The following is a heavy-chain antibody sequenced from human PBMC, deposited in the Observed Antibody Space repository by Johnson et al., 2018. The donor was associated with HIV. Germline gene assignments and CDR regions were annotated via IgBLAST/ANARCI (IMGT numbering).Heavy chain of an antibody. V-gene: IGHV3-9*01. D-gene: IGHD2-15*01. J-gene: IGHJ3*02. CDR1: GFTFDEYA. CDR2: ISWNSGSI. Sequence: VQLVESGGGLVQPGRSLRLSCAASGFTFDEYAMHWVRQAPGKGLEWVSGISWNSGSIGYADSVKGRFTISRDNAKNSLYLQMNSLRAEDTALYYCARRAGGLGYCSGGSCQGGAFDIWGQGTMVTVSS. CDR3: ARRAGGLGYCSGGSCQGGAFDI.